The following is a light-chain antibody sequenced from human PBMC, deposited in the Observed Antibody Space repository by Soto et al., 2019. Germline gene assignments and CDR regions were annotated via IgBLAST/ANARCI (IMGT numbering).Light chain of an antibody. V-gene: IGKV3-20*01. CDR3: QQSMSSVT. CDR2: GAS. Sequence: EIVLTQSPCSLSLSPGQRATLSCRASQSVDTTFFAWYQKKPGQAPRLLIYGASKRDTGIPDRFSGSGSGTDFTLIISTLEPEDFAVYYCQQSMSSVTFGQGTKVEIK. J-gene: IGKJ1*01. CDR1: QSVDTTF.